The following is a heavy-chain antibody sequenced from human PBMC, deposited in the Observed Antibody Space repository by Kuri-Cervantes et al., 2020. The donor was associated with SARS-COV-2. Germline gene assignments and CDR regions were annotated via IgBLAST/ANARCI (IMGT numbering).Heavy chain of an antibody. J-gene: IGHJ6*03. Sequence: ASVKVSCKATGYIFSNYGISWVRQAPGRGLDWVGWINHENGNKKYTQKIQGRATMTRDTSTSTVYMELSSQRSEDTAVYYCARYVITMVRGVIVGGSLSVYYYYYYMDVWGKGTLVTVSS. CDR1: GYIFSNYG. V-gene: IGHV1-18*01. CDR2: INHENGNK. CDR3: ARYVITMVRGVIVGGSLSVYYYYYYMDV. D-gene: IGHD3-10*01.